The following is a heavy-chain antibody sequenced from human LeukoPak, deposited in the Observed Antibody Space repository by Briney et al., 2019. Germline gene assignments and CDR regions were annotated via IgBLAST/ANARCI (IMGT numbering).Heavy chain of an antibody. Sequence: ASVKLSCKASGYTFTSYYMHWLRQAPGQGLEWMGIVHPSGGSTSYAQKFQGRVTMTRDTATGTVYMELSSLRSEDTALYYCARITMTTSGWYFDLWGRGSLVTVSS. CDR3: ARITMTTSGWYFDL. V-gene: IGHV1-46*01. D-gene: IGHD3-22*01. J-gene: IGHJ2*01. CDR2: VHPSGGST. CDR1: GYTFTSYY.